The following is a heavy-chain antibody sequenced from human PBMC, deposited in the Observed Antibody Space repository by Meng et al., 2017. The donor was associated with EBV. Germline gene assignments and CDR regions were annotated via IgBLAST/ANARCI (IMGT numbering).Heavy chain of an antibody. CDR1: GFSLSTSGVG. CDR2: IYWDDDK. D-gene: IGHD6-13*01. J-gene: IGHJ5*02. CDR3: AHRRDEYSSSWYGWFDP. Sequence: QITLKESCATLVKPTQTLTLTCTFSGFSLSTSGVGVGWIRQPPGKALEWLALIYWDDDKRYSPSLKSRLTITKDTSKNQVVLTMTNMDPVDTATYYCAHRRDEYSSSWYGWFDPWGQGTLVTVSS. V-gene: IGHV2-5*02.